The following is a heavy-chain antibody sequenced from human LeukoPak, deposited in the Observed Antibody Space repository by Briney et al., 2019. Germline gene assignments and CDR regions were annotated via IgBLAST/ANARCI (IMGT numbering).Heavy chain of an antibody. CDR3: ARSHAYYYDSSGYLDWFDP. D-gene: IGHD3-22*01. CDR2: IYYSGST. CDR1: GGSISSSSYY. J-gene: IGHJ5*02. V-gene: IGHV4-39*01. Sequence: SETLSLTCTVSGGSISSSSYYWGWIRQPPGKGLEWIGSIYYSGSTYYNPSLKSRVTISVDTSKNQFSLKLSSVTAADTAVYYCARSHAYYYDSSGYLDWFDPWGQGTLVTVSS.